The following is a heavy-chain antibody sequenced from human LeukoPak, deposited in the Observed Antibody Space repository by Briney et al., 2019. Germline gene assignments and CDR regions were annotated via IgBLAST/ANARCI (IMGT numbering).Heavy chain of an antibody. V-gene: IGHV3-30*18. CDR1: GFTFSNYG. CDR3: AKDLEVWFGESPVDY. D-gene: IGHD3-10*01. Sequence: GGSLRLSCAASGFTFSNYGMHWVRQAPGKGLEWVAVISYEGSNKYYADPVKGRFTISRDNSKNTLYLQMNSLRSDDTAVYYCAKDLEVWFGESPVDYWGQGTLVTVSS. CDR2: ISYEGSNK. J-gene: IGHJ4*02.